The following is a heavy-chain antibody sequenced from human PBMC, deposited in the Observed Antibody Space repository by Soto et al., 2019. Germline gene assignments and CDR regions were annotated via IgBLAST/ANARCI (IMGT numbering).Heavy chain of an antibody. CDR3: ARHPTALVTGGFDY. D-gene: IGHD5-18*01. V-gene: IGHV4-39*01. Sequence: PSETLSLTCTVSGGSISSTTYYWGWIRQPPGKGLEWIGSVSYSGSTYYSPSLKSRVTISVDTAKNQFSVKLSSVTAADTSVYYCARHPTALVTGGFDYLGPGALVTVS. CDR2: VSYSGST. CDR1: GGSISSTTYY. J-gene: IGHJ4*02.